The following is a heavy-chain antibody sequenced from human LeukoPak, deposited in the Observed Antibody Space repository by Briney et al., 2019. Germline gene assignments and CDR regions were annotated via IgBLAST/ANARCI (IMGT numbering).Heavy chain of an antibody. CDR3: AREYCSSTSCPIFDY. J-gene: IGHJ4*02. V-gene: IGHV3-30*03. D-gene: IGHD2-2*01. CDR2: ISYDGSNK. Sequence: GGSLRLSCAASAFTFNTYWMTWVRQAPGKGLEWVAVISYDGSNKYYADSVKGRFTISRDNSKNTLYLQMNSLRAEDTAVYYCAREYCSSTSCPIFDYWGQGTLVTVSS. CDR1: AFTFNTYW.